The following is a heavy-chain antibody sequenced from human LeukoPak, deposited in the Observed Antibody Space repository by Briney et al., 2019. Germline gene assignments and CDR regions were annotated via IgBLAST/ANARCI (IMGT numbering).Heavy chain of an antibody. J-gene: IGHJ4*02. D-gene: IGHD3-22*01. CDR2: IYYSGST. V-gene: IGHV4-59*01. CDR3: ARLRSSSGYYYDY. CDR1: GGSISSYY. Sequence: SETLPLTCTVSGGSISSYYWSWIRQPPGKGLEWIGYIYYSGSTNYNPSLKSRVTISVDTSKNQFSLKLSSVTAADTAVYYCARLRSSSGYYYDYWGQGTLVTVSS.